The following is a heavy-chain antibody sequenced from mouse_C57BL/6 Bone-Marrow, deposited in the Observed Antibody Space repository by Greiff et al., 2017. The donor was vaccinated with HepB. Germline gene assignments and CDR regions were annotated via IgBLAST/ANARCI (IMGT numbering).Heavy chain of an antibody. D-gene: IGHD1-1*01. Sequence: QVQLQQPGAELVRPGSSVKLSCKASGYTFTSYWMHWVKQRPIQGLEWIGNIDPSDSETHYNQKFKDKATLTVDKSSSTAYMQLSSLTSEDSAVYYCARMDGYYGVFYAMDYWGQGTSVTVSS. CDR1: GYTFTSYW. V-gene: IGHV1-52*01. CDR2: IDPSDSET. CDR3: ARMDGYYGVFYAMDY. J-gene: IGHJ4*01.